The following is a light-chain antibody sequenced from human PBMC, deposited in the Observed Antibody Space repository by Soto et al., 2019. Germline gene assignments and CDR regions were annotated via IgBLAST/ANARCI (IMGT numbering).Light chain of an antibody. CDR1: QSVSSSY. CDR2: GAS. J-gene: IGKJ4*01. Sequence: IVLRQSPGTLSLSPAERAALSCRASQSVSSSYLAWYQQKPGQAPRLLIYGASSRATGIPDRFSGSGSGTEFPLTISSLQPDDFATYYCQQYNSYSTFGGGTKVDTK. CDR3: QQYNSYST. V-gene: IGKV3-20*01.